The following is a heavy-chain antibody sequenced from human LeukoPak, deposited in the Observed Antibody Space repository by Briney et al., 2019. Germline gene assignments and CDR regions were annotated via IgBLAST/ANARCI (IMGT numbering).Heavy chain of an antibody. V-gene: IGHV4-61*02. CDR3: ARVIAAAGTNYYYMDV. Sequence: SETLSLTCTVSGGSISSGSYYWRWIRQPAGKGLEWIGRIYTSGSTNYNPSLKSRVTISVDTSKNQFSLKLSSVTAADTAVYYCARVIAAAGTNYYYMDVWGKGTTVTVSS. CDR1: GGSISSGSYY. D-gene: IGHD6-13*01. CDR2: IYTSGST. J-gene: IGHJ6*03.